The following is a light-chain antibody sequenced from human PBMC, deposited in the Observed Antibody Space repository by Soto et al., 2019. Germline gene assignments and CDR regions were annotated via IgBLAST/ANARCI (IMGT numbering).Light chain of an antibody. CDR3: LQDYNYPPT. CDR1: QGIRND. Sequence: AIQMTQSPSSLSASVGDRVTVTCRASQGIRNDLGWYQQKPGKAPKLLIYAASSLQSGVPSRFSGSGSGTDFTLTISSLQPEDFVTYYCLQDYNYPPTFGQGTKLEIK. V-gene: IGKV1-6*01. CDR2: AAS. J-gene: IGKJ2*01.